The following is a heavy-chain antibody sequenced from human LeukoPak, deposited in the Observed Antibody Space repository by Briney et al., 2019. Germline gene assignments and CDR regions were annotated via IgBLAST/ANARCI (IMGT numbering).Heavy chain of an antibody. CDR2: INGDGSST. CDR3: ARPLYSYSSGVDY. J-gene: IGHJ4*02. Sequence: GGSLRLSCAASGFTFSNYWMHWVRQDPGKGLLWVSRINGDGSSTAYADSVKGRFTISRDNAKNTLYLQMNSLRVEDTAVYYCARPLYSYSSGVDYWGQGTLVTVSS. V-gene: IGHV3-74*01. CDR1: GFTFSNYW. D-gene: IGHD2-21*01.